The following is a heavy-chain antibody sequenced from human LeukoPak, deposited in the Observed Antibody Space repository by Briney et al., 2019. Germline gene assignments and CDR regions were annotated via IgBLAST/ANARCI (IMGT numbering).Heavy chain of an antibody. J-gene: IGHJ3*02. CDR3: TTASGGDYVPDAFDI. V-gene: IGHV3-11*01. Sequence: GGSLRLSCAASGFTFSDYYMSWIRQAPGKGLEWVSYISSSGSTIYYADSVKGRFTISRDNAKNSLYLQMNSLKTEDTAVYYCTTASGGDYVPDAFDIWGQGTMVTVSS. CDR2: ISSSGSTI. CDR1: GFTFSDYY. D-gene: IGHD4-17*01.